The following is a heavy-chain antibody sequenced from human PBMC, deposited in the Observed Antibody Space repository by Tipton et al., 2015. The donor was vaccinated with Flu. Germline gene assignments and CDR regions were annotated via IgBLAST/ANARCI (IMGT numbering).Heavy chain of an antibody. V-gene: IGHV4-39*07. D-gene: IGHD1-1*01. CDR2: IRYGGSS. Sequence: PGLVKPSETLSLTCTVSGGSISTSGYYWGRIRQPPGKGLEWIGSIRYGGSSYYTPSLKSRVTISLDMSKDQFSLKLASVTAADTAVYYCARVWSSFVATASLDYWGRGTLVTVSS. J-gene: IGHJ4*02. CDR3: ARVWSSFVATASLDY. CDR1: GGSISTSGYY.